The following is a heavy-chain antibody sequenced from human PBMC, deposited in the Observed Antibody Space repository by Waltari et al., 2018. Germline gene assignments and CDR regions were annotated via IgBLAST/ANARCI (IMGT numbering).Heavy chain of an antibody. Sequence: QVQLQESGPGLVKPSETLSLTCAVSGYSISSGYYWGWIRQPPGKGLEWIGSIYHSGSTYYNLSLKSRVTISVDTSKNQFSLKLSSVTAADTAVYYCARDGRVVQVAGVDYWGQGTLVTVSS. CDR1: GYSISSGYY. CDR3: ARDGRVVQVAGVDY. V-gene: IGHV4-38-2*02. CDR2: IYHSGST. J-gene: IGHJ4*02. D-gene: IGHD6-19*01.